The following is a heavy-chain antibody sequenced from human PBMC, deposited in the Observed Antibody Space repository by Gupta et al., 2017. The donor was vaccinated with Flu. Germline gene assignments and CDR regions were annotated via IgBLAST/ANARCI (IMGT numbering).Heavy chain of an antibody. CDR2: ISSSSSYI. D-gene: IGHD6-13*01. CDR1: GFRFSSND. Sequence: EGQLVEYGGGLVKAGGSLRLSCAVSGFRFSSNDMNWVRQSPGKGLGVCSSISSSSSYIYYADSVKGRLTISRDNAHNSVFLQMDSLRADDTAVYYCVGYHSTAWRKGNYFDYWGQGTLVTVSS. J-gene: IGHJ4*02. V-gene: IGHV3-21*06. CDR3: VGYHSTAWRKGNYFDY.